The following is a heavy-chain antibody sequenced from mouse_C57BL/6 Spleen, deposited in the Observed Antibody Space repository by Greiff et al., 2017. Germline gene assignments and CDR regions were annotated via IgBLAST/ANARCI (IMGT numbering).Heavy chain of an antibody. CDR2: IRSKSNNYAT. CDR1: GFSFNTYA. Sequence: EVHLVESGGGLVQPKGSLKLSCAASGFSFNTYAMNWVRQAPGKGLEWVARIRSKSNNYATYYADSVKDRFTISRDDSESMLYLQMNNLKTEDTAMYYCVRPYYDYDVLFAYWGQGTLVTVSA. D-gene: IGHD2-4*01. V-gene: IGHV10-1*01. J-gene: IGHJ3*01. CDR3: VRPYYDYDVLFAY.